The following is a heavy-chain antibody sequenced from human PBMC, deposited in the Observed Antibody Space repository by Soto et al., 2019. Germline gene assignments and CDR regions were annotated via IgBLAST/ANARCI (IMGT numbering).Heavy chain of an antibody. J-gene: IGHJ4*02. CDR2: IVVGSGNT. V-gene: IGHV1-58*01. Sequence: SVKVSCKASGFTFTSSAVQWVRQARGQRLEWIGWIVVGSGNTNYAQKFQERVTITRDMSTSTAYMELSSLRSEDTAVYYCAAEKYGDYDYFDYWGQGTLVTVSS. CDR3: AAEKYGDYDYFDY. CDR1: GFTFTSSA. D-gene: IGHD4-17*01.